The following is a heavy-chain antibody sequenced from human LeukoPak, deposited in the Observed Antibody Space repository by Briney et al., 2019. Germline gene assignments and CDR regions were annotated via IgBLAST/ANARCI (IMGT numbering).Heavy chain of an antibody. CDR1: GFTFSTYW. J-gene: IGHJ4*02. CDR2: IKSDGSST. Sequence: GGSLRLSCAASGFTFSTYWMHWVRQVPGKGLVWVSRIKSDGSSTSYADSVKGRFTISRDNARNTLYLQMNSLRAEDTAIYYCARDDYDSSTPYFFDYWGQGTLVTVSS. D-gene: IGHD3-22*01. V-gene: IGHV3-74*01. CDR3: ARDDYDSSTPYFFDY.